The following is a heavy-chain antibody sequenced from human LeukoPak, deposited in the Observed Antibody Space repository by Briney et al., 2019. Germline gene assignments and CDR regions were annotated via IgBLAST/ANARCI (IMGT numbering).Heavy chain of an antibody. CDR1: GGSISSYY. CDR3: ARAASGNDFWSGYPGPQKYYMDV. D-gene: IGHD3-3*01. J-gene: IGHJ6*03. V-gene: IGHV4-59*01. CDR2: IYYSGST. Sequence: SETLSLTCTVSGGSISSYYWSWIRQPPGKGLEWIGYIYYSGSTNYNPSLKSRVTISVDTSKNQFSLKLSSVTAADTAVYYCARAASGNDFWSGYPGPQKYYMDVWGKGTTVTVSS.